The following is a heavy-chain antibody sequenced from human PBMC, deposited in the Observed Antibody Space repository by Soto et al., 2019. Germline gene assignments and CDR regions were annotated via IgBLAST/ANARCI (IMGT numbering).Heavy chain of an antibody. Sequence: GGSLRLSCAASGFTFSSYSMNWVRQAPGKGLEWVSSISSSSSYIYYADSVKGRFTISRDNSKNTLYLQMNGLRAEDTAVYFCAKVSSAYHYFDSWGQGTLVTVSS. V-gene: IGHV3-21*04. CDR3: AKVSSAYHYFDS. CDR1: GFTFSSYS. D-gene: IGHD5-12*01. J-gene: IGHJ4*02. CDR2: ISSSSSYI.